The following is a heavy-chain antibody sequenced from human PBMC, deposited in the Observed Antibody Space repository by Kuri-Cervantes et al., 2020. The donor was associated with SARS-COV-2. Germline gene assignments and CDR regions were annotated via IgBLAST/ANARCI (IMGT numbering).Heavy chain of an antibody. Sequence: GGSLRLSCAASGFTFDDYAMHWVRQAPGKGLEWVAVISYDGSNKYYADSVKGRFTISRDNSKNTLYLQMNSLRAEDTAVYYCARDTRYYDFWSGYVSSENFSRSHYHYYMDVWGKGTTVTVSS. CDR1: GFTFDDYA. V-gene: IGHV3-30-3*01. D-gene: IGHD3-3*01. CDR2: ISYDGSNK. J-gene: IGHJ6*03. CDR3: ARDTRYYDFWSGYVSSENFSRSHYHYYMDV.